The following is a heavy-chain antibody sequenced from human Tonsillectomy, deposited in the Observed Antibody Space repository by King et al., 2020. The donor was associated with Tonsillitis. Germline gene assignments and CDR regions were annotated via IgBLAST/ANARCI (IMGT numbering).Heavy chain of an antibody. J-gene: IGHJ6*03. Sequence: VQLVESGGGLVQPGGSLRLSCAASGFTVSSNYMSWVRQAPGKGLEWVSVIYIGGSTYYADSAKGRFTISRDNSKNTLYLQMNSLRAEDTAVYYCARDYHMDVWGKGTTVTVSS. CDR3: ARDYHMDV. CDR1: GFTVSSNY. CDR2: IYIGGST. V-gene: IGHV3-66*01.